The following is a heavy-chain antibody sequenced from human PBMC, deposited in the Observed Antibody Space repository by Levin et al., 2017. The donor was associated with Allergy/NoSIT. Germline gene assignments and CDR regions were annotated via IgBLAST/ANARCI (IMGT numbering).Heavy chain of an antibody. D-gene: IGHD6-19*01. CDR1: GFTFSSYG. V-gene: IGHV3-33*01. Sequence: SGGSLRLSCAASGFTFSSYGMHWVRQAPGKGLEWVAVIWYDGSNKYYADSVKGRFTISRDNSKNTLYLQMNSLRAEDTAVYYCAISVAAPYYYGMDVWGQGTTVTVSS. J-gene: IGHJ6*02. CDR3: AISVAAPYYYGMDV. CDR2: IWYDGSNK.